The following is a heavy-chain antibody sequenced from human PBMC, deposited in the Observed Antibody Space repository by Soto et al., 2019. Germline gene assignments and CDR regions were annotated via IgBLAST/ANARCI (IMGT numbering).Heavy chain of an antibody. D-gene: IGHD3-16*01. Sequence: SHTCSVSDGSISSSGCYWGLNHQPPGKGLEWIGRIYYSGSTYYNPSLKSRVTISVDTSKNQFSLKLSSVTAADTAVYYCARRYDYIFTWFDPWGQGTLVTVSS. CDR2: IYYSGST. CDR3: ARRYDYIFTWFDP. CDR1: DGSISSSGCY. J-gene: IGHJ5*02. V-gene: IGHV4-39*01.